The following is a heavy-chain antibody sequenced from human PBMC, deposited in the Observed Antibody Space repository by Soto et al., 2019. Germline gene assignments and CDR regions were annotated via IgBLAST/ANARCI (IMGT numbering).Heavy chain of an antibody. CDR2: IIPISDTT. CDR1: GGTFSSYA. Sequence: QVQLVQSGAEVKKPGSSVKVSCKASGGTFSSYAISWVRQAPGQGLEWMGGIIPISDTTNYAQKFQGRVTITADESTSTAYMELSSLRSEDTAVYYCARAQGSSTSLEIYYYYYYGMAGWGQGTTVTVSS. CDR3: ARAQGSSTSLEIYYYYYYGMAG. V-gene: IGHV1-69*01. J-gene: IGHJ6*02. D-gene: IGHD2-2*01.